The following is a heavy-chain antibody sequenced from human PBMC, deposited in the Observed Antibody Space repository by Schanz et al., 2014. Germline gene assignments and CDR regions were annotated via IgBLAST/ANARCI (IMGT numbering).Heavy chain of an antibody. CDR2: ISSDGNQQ. CDR1: GFTFSNYA. D-gene: IGHD4-4*01. CDR3: ASYDNSGPYYLNH. V-gene: IGHV3-30*14. J-gene: IGHJ5*02. Sequence: QVQLVESGGGVVRPGGSLRLSCAGSGFTFSNYAIHWVRQAPGKGLEWVGVISSDGNQQYYVDSVRGRFTMSRDNSKNTVYLQMNSLRTGDTAMYYCASYDNSGPYYLNHWGRGTLVTVSS.